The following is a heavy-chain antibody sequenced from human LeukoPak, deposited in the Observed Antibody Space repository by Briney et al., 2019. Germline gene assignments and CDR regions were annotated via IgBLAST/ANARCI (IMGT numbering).Heavy chain of an antibody. D-gene: IGHD3-10*01. CDR3: AKDAYGSGSYSY. V-gene: IGHV1-18*01. CDR2: ISAYNGNT. CDR1: GYTFTSYG. J-gene: IGHJ4*02. Sequence: ASVKVSCKASGYTFTSYGISWVRQAPGQRLEWMGWISAYNGNTNYAQKLQGRVTTTTDTSTSTAYMELRSLRSDDTAVYYCAKDAYGSGSYSYWGQGTLVTVSS.